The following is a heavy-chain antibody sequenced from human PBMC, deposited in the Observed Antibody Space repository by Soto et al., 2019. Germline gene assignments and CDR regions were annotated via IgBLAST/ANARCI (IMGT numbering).Heavy chain of an antibody. J-gene: IGHJ4*02. CDR2: ISSSSSYI. CDR1: GFNFSSYS. D-gene: IGHD5-18*01. Sequence: GGSLRLSCAASGFNFSSYSMNWVRQAPGKGLEWVSSISSSSSYIYYADSVKGRFTISRDNAKNSLYLQMNSLRAEDTAVYYCARGGTAAMVTSFDYWGQGTLVTVS. CDR3: ARGGTAAMVTSFDY. V-gene: IGHV3-21*01.